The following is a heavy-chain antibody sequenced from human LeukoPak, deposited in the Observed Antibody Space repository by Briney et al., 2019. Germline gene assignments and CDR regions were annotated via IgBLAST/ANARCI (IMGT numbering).Heavy chain of an antibody. CDR3: ARYGGSGTYFFDY. CDR1: GGSISSGGYS. J-gene: IGHJ4*02. CDR2: IYDSGST. D-gene: IGHD3-10*01. Sequence: PSQTLSLTCAVSGGSISSGGYSWSWIRQPPGKGLEWIGYIYDSGSTYYNPSLKSRVTISLDRSKNQFSLKLNSVTAADTAVYYCARYGGSGTYFFDYWGQGNLVTVSS. V-gene: IGHV4-30-2*01.